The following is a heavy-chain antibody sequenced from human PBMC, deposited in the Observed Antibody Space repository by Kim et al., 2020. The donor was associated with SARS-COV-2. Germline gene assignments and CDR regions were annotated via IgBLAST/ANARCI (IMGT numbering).Heavy chain of an antibody. V-gene: IGHV4-39*01. D-gene: IGHD4-17*01. J-gene: IGHJ3*02. Sequence: SETLSLTCTVSGGSISSSSNYWGWIRQPPGKGLEWIGSIYYSGSTYYNPSLKSRVTISEDTSKNHCSLKLSSVTAADTAVYYCAIQNGDYKADDAFDIWGQGTKVTVSS. CDR3: AIQNGDYKADDAFDI. CDR1: GGSISSSSNY. CDR2: IYYSGST.